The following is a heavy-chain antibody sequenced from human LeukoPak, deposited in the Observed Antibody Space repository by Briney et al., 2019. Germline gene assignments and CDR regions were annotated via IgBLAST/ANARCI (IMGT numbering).Heavy chain of an antibody. CDR1: GGTFSNSG. V-gene: IGHV1-69*05. CDR3: AREINWVSDSSGYSPYYFDF. Sequence: SVKVSCKASGGTFSNSGFNWVRQAPGQGLEWLGGIIPLFGTPRYAQKFQGRVSISTDESTSTAYMDLSSLRSEDTAVYYCAREINWVSDSSGYSPYYFDFWAREPWSPSPQ. CDR2: IIPLFGTP. J-gene: IGHJ4*02. D-gene: IGHD3-22*01.